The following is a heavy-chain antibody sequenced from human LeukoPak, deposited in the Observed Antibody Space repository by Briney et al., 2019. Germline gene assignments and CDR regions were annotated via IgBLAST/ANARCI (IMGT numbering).Heavy chain of an antibody. J-gene: IGHJ4*02. Sequence: GGSLRLSCAASGFTFSSYGMHWVRQAPGKGLVWVARIRGDGGETNYADSVKGRFTISRDNARNTLFLQMNSLRDEDTAVYYCSRVRVSFDYWGQGTLVSVAS. D-gene: IGHD3-10*01. CDR2: IRGDGGET. V-gene: IGHV3-74*01. CDR3: SRVRVSFDY. CDR1: GFTFSSYG.